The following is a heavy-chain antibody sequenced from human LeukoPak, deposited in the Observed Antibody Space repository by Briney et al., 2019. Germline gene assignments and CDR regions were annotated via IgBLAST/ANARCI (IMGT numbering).Heavy chain of an antibody. CDR3: ARIKAVSGIPNWFDP. J-gene: IGHJ5*02. Sequence: SETLSLTCTVSGGSISTCSYYWSWIRQPAGKGLELIGWIYTSGSTNYNPSLKSRVTISVDTSKNQFSLKLSSVTAADTAVYYCARIKAVSGIPNWFDPWGQGTLVTVSS. CDR2: IYTSGST. CDR1: GGSISTCSYY. D-gene: IGHD6-19*01. V-gene: IGHV4-61*02.